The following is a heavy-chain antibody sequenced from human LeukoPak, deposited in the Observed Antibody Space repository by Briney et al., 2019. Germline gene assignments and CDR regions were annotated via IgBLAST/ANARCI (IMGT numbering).Heavy chain of an antibody. CDR3: ARESNINNWFDP. CDR2: IYDSGST. J-gene: IGHJ5*02. Sequence: TLSLTCIVSGGSISSGGHPWSWIRQSPGKGLEWIGYIYDSGSTFYNPSLKSRVTMSIDRSNNQFSLKLSSVTAADTAVYYCARESNINNWFDPWGQGTLVTASS. V-gene: IGHV4-30-2*06. CDR1: GGSISSGGHP. D-gene: IGHD2/OR15-2a*01.